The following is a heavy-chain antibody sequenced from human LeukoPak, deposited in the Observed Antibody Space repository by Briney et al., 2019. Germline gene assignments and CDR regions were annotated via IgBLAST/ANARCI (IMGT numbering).Heavy chain of an antibody. V-gene: IGHV1-69*04. CDR1: GGTFSSYA. J-gene: IGHJ4*02. CDR2: IIPILGIA. D-gene: IGHD3-22*01. Sequence: ASVKASCKASGGTFSSYAISWVRQAPGQGLEWMGRIIPILGIANYAQKFQGRVTITADKSTRTAYMELSSLRSEDTAVYYCARDPGYYDSSGYYHYYFDYWGQGTLVNVSS. CDR3: ARDPGYYDSSGYYHYYFDY.